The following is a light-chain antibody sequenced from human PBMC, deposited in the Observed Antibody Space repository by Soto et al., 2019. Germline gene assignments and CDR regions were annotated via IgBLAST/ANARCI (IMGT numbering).Light chain of an antibody. CDR1: RDVRSD. Sequence: TQMTQSTLSLSASVGEKIIITCLASRDVRSDVSWYQQKPGQAPKLVIYAASNLYTGVPSRFSGRRSGTEFTLTISSLQPEDFASYYCLQDYGDSWTFGQGTKVDI. J-gene: IGKJ1*01. CDR3: LQDYGDSWT. CDR2: AAS. V-gene: IGKV1-6*01.